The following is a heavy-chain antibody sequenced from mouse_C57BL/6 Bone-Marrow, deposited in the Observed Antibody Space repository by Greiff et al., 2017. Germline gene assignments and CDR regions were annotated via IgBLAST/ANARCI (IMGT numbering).Heavy chain of an antibody. CDR2: IRLKSDNYAT. CDR1: GFTFSNYW. CDR3: ARDYVHYWAMDD. D-gene: IGHD2-4*01. V-gene: IGHV6-3*01. Sequence: EVKLVESGGGLVQPGGSMKLSCVASGFTFSNYWMNWVRQSPAKGLEWVAQIRLKSDNYATHYAESVKGRFTISRDDSKSSVYLQMNNLRAEDTGIYYCARDYVHYWAMDDWGPGTSVTVSS. J-gene: IGHJ4*01.